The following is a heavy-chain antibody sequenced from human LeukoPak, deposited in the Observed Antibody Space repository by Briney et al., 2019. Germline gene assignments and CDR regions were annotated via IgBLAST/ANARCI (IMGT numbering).Heavy chain of an antibody. J-gene: IGHJ6*03. V-gene: IGHV4-38-2*01. Sequence: SIYHSGITYYNPSLNSRFTISVDTSKNQFSLKLSSVTAADTAVYYCVTGSDYGYYYYYMDVWGKGTTVTVSS. D-gene: IGHD4-17*01. CDR2: IYHSGIT. CDR3: VTGSDYGYYYYYMDV.